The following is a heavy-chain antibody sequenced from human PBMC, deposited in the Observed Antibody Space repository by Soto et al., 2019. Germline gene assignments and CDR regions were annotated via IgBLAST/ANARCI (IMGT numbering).Heavy chain of an antibody. V-gene: IGHV4-31*03. Sequence: NPSETLSLTCTVSGGSISSGGYYWSWIRQHPGKGLEWIGYIYYSGSTYYNPSLKSRVTISVDTSKNQFSLKLSSVTAADTAVYYCASLPAAGGYYPRDAFDIWGQGTMVTVSS. CDR1: GGSISSGGYY. J-gene: IGHJ3*02. CDR2: IYYSGST. D-gene: IGHD3-10*01. CDR3: ASLPAAGGYYPRDAFDI.